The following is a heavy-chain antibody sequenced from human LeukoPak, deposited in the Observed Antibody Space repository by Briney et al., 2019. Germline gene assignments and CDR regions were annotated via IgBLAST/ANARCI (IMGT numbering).Heavy chain of an antibody. D-gene: IGHD1-26*01. CDR2: INPNSGGT. CDR3: ARDRRGSYYFFN. Sequence: ASVKVSCKASGYIFTSYYMHWVRQAPGQGLEWMGWINPNSGGTNYAQKFQGRVTMTRDTSISTAYMELSRLRSDDTAVYYCARDRRGSYYFFNWGQGTLVTVSS. CDR1: GYIFTSYY. J-gene: IGHJ4*02. V-gene: IGHV1-2*02.